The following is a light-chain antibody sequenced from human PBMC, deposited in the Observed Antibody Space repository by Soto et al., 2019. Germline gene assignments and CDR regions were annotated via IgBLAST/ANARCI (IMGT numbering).Light chain of an antibody. CDR3: TSDAGSNNFDV. V-gene: IGLV2-8*01. CDR1: SSDVGTYDF. CDR2: EVT. J-gene: IGLJ1*01. Sequence: ALTQPPSASGSPGQSVTISCTGASSDVGTYDFVSWYQPHPGKAPKLMIYEVTKRPSGVPDPFSGSRSGNTASLTVSGLQAEDEADYYCTSDAGSNNFDVFGTGTKVTVL.